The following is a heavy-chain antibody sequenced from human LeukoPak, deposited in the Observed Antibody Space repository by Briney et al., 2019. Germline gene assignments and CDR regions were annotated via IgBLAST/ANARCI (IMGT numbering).Heavy chain of an antibody. CDR3: ARVIAARPTYFDC. Sequence: SETLSLTCTVSGYSISSGYYWGWIRQPPGKGLEWIGSIYHSGSTYYNPSLKSRVTISVDTSKNQFSLKLSSVTAADTAVYYCARVIAARPTYFDCWGQGTLVTVSS. D-gene: IGHD6-6*01. CDR1: GYSISSGYY. CDR2: IYHSGST. J-gene: IGHJ4*02. V-gene: IGHV4-38-2*02.